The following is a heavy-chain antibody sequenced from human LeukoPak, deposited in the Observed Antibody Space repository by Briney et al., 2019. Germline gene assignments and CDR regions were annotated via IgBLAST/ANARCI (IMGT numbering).Heavy chain of an antibody. CDR3: ARGRSGSYGFFDY. D-gene: IGHD3-10*01. CDR2: IDSDGSRI. J-gene: IGHJ4*02. Sequence: PGGSLRLSCEGSGFTFSTSWMHWVRQAPGKGLVWVSRIDSDGSRITYADSVKGRFTISRDNAKDTVYLQMNSLRAEDRAVYYCARGRSGSYGFFDYWSLGNLVTVSS. V-gene: IGHV3-74*03. CDR1: GFTFSTSW.